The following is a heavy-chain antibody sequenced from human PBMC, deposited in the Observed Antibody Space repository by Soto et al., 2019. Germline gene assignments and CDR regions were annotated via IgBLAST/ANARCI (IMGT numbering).Heavy chain of an antibody. CDR3: ARHSEYYYYYMDV. V-gene: IGHV5-51*01. CDR1: GYSFTSYW. J-gene: IGHJ6*03. Sequence: PGESLKLSCKGSGYSFTSYWIGWVRQMPGKGLEWMGIIYPGDSDTRYSPSFQGQVTISADKSISTAYLQWSSLKASDTAMYYCARHSEYYYYYMDVWGKGTTVTVSS. CDR2: IYPGDSDT.